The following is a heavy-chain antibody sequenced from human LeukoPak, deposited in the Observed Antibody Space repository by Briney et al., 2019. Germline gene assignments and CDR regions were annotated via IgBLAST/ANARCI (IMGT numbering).Heavy chain of an antibody. V-gene: IGHV3-23*03. CDR3: AKGKGGTSFNYCFAY. D-gene: IGHD2/OR15-2a*01. Sequence: GGSLRLSCAASGFGFGAYAMIWVRQAPGKGLEWVSLIHNGAATTYYADSVRGRFTVSRDNSKNTLYLEMNSLRAEDTAVYYCAKGKGGTSFNYCFAYWGQGTPVSVSS. J-gene: IGHJ4*02. CDR2: IHNGAATT. CDR1: GFGFGAYA.